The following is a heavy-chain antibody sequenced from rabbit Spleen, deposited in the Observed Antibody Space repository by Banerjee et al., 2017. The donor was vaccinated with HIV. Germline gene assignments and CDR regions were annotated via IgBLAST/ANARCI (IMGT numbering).Heavy chain of an antibody. CDR1: GFSFSNKAV. CDR2: INTATGKA. J-gene: IGHJ4*01. D-gene: IGHD8-1*01. CDR3: ARDAGSGDYIDVYFDL. V-gene: IGHV1S45*01. Sequence: QERLVESGGGLVKPEGSLKLSCTASGFSFSNKAVMCWVRQAPGKGLEWIACINTATGKAVYASWAKGRFTISKTSSTTVTLQMTSLTAADTATYFCARDAGSGDYIDVYFDLWGQGTLVTVS.